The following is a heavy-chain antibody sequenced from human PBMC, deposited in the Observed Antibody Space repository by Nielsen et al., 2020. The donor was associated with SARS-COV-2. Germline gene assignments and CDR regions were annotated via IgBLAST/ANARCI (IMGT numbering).Heavy chain of an antibody. D-gene: IGHD3-3*01. CDR3: ARVGQHPDYDFWSGYLAFGYYYYMDV. Sequence: WLRQPPGKGLEWVSGISWNSGNTGYADSVKGRFTISRDNAKNTLYLQMNSLRAEDTAVYYCARVGQHPDYDFWSGYLAFGYYYYMDVWGKGTTVTVSS. J-gene: IGHJ6*03. CDR2: ISWNSGNT. V-gene: IGHV3-9*01.